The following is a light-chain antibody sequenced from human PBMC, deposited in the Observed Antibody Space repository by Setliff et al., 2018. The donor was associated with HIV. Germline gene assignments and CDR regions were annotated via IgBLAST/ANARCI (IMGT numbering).Light chain of an antibody. J-gene: IGLJ1*01. CDR3: QAWDNSTYV. CDR2: QAA. CDR1: KLGEKY. Sequence: SYELTQPPSVSVSPGQTASIPCSGDKLGEKYACWYQQKPGQSPVLVIYQAAKRPSGIPERFSGSNSGNTATLTISGTQAMDEADYYCQAWDNSTYVFGTGTKVTVL. V-gene: IGLV3-1*01.